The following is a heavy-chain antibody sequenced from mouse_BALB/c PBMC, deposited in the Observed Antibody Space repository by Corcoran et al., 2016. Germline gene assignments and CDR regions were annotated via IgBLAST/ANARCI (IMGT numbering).Heavy chain of an antibody. Sequence: EVQLQQSGAELVKPGASVKLSCTASGFNIKDTYMHWVKQRPEQGLEWIGRIDPANGNTKYDPKFQGKATITADTSSNTAYLQLSSLTSEDTAVYYCARSLPFYYGSSYGYFDVWGAGTTVAVSS. CDR2: IDPANGNT. D-gene: IGHD1-1*01. J-gene: IGHJ1*01. CDR3: ARSLPFYYGSSYGYFDV. V-gene: IGHV14-3*02. CDR1: GFNIKDTY.